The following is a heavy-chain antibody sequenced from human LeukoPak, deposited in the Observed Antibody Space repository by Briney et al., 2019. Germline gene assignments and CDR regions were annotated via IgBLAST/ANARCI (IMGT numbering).Heavy chain of an antibody. CDR1: GYTFTGYY. V-gene: IGHV1-2*02. J-gene: IGHJ4*02. CDR2: INPNSGGT. Sequence: GASVKVSCKASGYTFTGYYMHWVRQAPGQGFERMGWINPNSGGTNYAQKFQGRVTMTRDTSISTAYMELSRLRSDDTAVYYCARDLRGITMVRGVIKGLGYWGQGTLVTVSS. D-gene: IGHD3-10*01. CDR3: ARDLRGITMVRGVIKGLGY.